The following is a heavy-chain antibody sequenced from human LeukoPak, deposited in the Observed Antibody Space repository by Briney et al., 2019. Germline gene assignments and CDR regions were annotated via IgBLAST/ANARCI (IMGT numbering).Heavy chain of an antibody. J-gene: IGHJ4*02. CDR2: ISYDGSNK. Sequence: GGSLRLSCAASGFTFSSYAMSWVRQAPGKGLEWVAVISYDGSNKYYADSVKGRFTISRDNSKNTLYLQMNSLRAEDTAVYYCARALTPTTVTSDYWGQGTLVTVSS. D-gene: IGHD4-17*01. CDR1: GFTFSSYA. V-gene: IGHV3-30-3*01. CDR3: ARALTPTTVTSDY.